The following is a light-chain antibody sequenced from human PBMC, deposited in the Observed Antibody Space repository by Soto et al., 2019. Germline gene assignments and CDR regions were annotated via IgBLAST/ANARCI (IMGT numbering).Light chain of an antibody. J-gene: IGKJ1*01. V-gene: IGKV1-39*01. CDR2: AAS. CDR1: QSISNH. Sequence: DIQMSQCTSSLSASVEDRVTITCRASQSISNHLKWYQQKPGKAPKLLIFAASSLQSGVPSRFSGSRSGPDFTLTISSLQPEDFATYYCQQSYSSPPTFGQGTKVDIK. CDR3: QQSYSSPPT.